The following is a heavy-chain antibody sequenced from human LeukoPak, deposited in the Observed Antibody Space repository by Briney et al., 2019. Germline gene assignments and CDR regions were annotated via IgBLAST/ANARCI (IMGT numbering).Heavy chain of an antibody. J-gene: IGHJ5*02. CDR1: GGSMSSGSYF. V-gene: IGHV4-61*02. CDR2: TYTSGST. CDR3: ARVFDL. Sequence: PSQTLSLTCTVSGGSMSSGSYFWNWIRQPAGKGLEWIGRTYTSGSTNYSPSLKSRVTISVDTSKNHFSLKLSSVTAADTAVYYCARVFDLWGQGTLVTVSS.